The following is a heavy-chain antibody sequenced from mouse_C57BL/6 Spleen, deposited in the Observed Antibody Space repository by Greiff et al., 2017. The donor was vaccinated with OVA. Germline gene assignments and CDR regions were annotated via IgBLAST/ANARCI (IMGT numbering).Heavy chain of an antibody. CDR2: IDPSDSYT. CDR3: ARSPTTPRSYFDY. CDR1: GYTFTSYW. J-gene: IGHJ2*01. V-gene: IGHV1-69*01. D-gene: IGHD1-1*01. Sequence: QVQLQQSGAELVMPGASVKLSCKASGYTFTSYWMHWVKQRPGQGLEWIGEIDPSDSYTNYNQKFKGKSTLTVDKSSSTAYMQLSSLTSEDSAVYYCARSPTTPRSYFDYWGQGTTLTVSS.